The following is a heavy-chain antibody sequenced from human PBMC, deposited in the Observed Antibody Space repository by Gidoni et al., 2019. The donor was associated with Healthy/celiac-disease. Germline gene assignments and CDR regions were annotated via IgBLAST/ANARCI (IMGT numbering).Heavy chain of an antibody. CDR3: AREEAYCGGDCYPARFDH. V-gene: IGHV4-38-2*02. Sequence: QVQLQESGPRLVKSSETLSLSCSVSGYSISSGYYWGWIRQPPGKGLEWIGSMYHSGSTYYNPSLKSRVTISVDTSKNQFSLKLSSVTAADTAVYYCAREEAYCGGDCYPARFDHWGQGTLVTVSS. CDR2: MYHSGST. CDR1: GYSISSGYY. D-gene: IGHD2-21*02. J-gene: IGHJ4*02.